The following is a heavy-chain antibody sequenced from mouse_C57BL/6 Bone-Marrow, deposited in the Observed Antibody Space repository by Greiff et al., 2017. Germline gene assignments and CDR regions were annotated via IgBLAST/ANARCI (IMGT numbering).Heavy chain of an antibody. V-gene: IGHV2-5*01. J-gene: IGHJ2*01. CDR3: AKNRAYGNFYFDY. Sequence: VKLMESGPGLVQPSQSLSITCTVSGFSLTSYGVHWVRQSPGKGLEWLGVIWRGGSTDYNAAFMSRLSITKDNSKSQVFFKMNSLPADDTAIYYCAKNRAYGNFYFDYWGQGTTLTGSS. CDR1: GFSLTSYG. D-gene: IGHD2-1*01. CDR2: IWRGGST.